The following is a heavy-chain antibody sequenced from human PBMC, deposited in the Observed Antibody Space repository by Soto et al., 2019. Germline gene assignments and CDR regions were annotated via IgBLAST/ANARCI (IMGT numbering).Heavy chain of an antibody. CDR2: IYYSGST. CDR1: GGSVSSGSYY. Sequence: SETLSLTCTVSGGSVSSGSYYWSWIRQPPGKGLEWIGYIYYSGSTNYNPSLKSRVTISVDTSKNQFSLKLSSVTAADTAVYYCARSITGTSSWFDPWGQGTLVTVS. V-gene: IGHV4-61*01. CDR3: ARSITGTSSWFDP. J-gene: IGHJ5*02. D-gene: IGHD1-7*01.